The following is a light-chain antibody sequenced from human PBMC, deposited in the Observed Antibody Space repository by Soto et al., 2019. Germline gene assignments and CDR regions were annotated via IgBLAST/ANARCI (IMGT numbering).Light chain of an antibody. CDR2: YTS. CDR3: QQYNNWPPIT. CDR1: QSVSSD. V-gene: IGKV3-15*01. Sequence: EIVMTQSPSTLSVSPGESATLSCRASQSVSSDLAWYQQKPGQAPRLLIYYTSTRATGFPARFSGGGSGTEFTLTISSLQSEDFAVYYWQQYNNWPPITFGQGRRLEIK. J-gene: IGKJ5*01.